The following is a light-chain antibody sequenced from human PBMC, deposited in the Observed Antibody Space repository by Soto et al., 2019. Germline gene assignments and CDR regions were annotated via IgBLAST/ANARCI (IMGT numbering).Light chain of an antibody. J-gene: IGKJ3*01. CDR1: QSVNSY. Sequence: EIVLTQSPATLSLSPGERAALSCRASQSVNSYLAGYQQKPGQAPRLLIYDSSNTATCIPARFSGSGSGPDLPLTMRSLEPEDSAVYYCQWRNHWPLTFGPGNKVDIK. CDR3: QWRNHWPLT. V-gene: IGKV3-11*01. CDR2: DSS.